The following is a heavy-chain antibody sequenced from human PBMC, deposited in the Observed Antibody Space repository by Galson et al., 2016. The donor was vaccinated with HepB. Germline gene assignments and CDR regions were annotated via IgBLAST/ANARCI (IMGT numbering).Heavy chain of an antibody. J-gene: IGHJ2*01. D-gene: IGHD3-16*01. Sequence: SLRLSCAASGFTFSTYSMNWVRQAPGKGLEWVSFISITSGYKYYADSLKGRVTISRDNAKNSLYLQMKRLRAEDTAVYYCARPPEGDRRYFDLWGRGTLVTVSS. V-gene: IGHV3-21*01. CDR3: ARPPEGDRRYFDL. CDR1: GFTFSTYS. CDR2: ISITSGYK.